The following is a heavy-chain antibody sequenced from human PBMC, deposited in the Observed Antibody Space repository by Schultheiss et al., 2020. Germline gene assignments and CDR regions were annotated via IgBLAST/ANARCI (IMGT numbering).Heavy chain of an antibody. Sequence: GGSLRLSCAASGFTFSNYAMSWVRQAPGKGLEWVSSITGSGGYTYYADSVKGRFTISRDNSKNTLYLQMNSLRAEDTAVYYCARVFGYYYYMDVWGKGTTVTVSS. CDR1: GFTFSNYA. J-gene: IGHJ6*03. CDR2: ITGSGGYT. D-gene: IGHD6-13*01. CDR3: ARVFGYYYYMDV. V-gene: IGHV3-23*01.